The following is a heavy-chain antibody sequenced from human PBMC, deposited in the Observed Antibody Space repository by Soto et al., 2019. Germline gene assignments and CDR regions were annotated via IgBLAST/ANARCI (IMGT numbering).Heavy chain of an antibody. CDR3: ARLLSHGTFGMDV. D-gene: IGHD2-15*01. CDR2: IIPIFGTT. Sequence: QMHLVQSGAEVKEPGSSVKVSCKASGGSFTYTLSWVRQAPGQGLEWMGGIIPIFGTTNYAQKFQGRLTITAAESTKTAYMELTNLRSADTAVYYCARLLSHGTFGMDVWGQGTTVSVSS. J-gene: IGHJ6*02. CDR1: GGSFTYT. V-gene: IGHV1-69*01.